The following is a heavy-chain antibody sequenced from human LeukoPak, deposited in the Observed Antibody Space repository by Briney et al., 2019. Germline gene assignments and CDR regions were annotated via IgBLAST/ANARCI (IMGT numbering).Heavy chain of an antibody. J-gene: IGHJ3*02. V-gene: IGHV3-21*01. Sequence: GGSLRLSCAASGFTFSSYSMNWVRQAPGKGLEWVSSISSSSSYIYYADSVKGRFTISRDNAKNSLYLQMNSLRAEDTAVYYCARDSEVWEGTLHIWGQGTMVTVSS. CDR1: GFTFSSYS. CDR2: ISSSSSYI. CDR3: ARDSEVWEGTLHI. D-gene: IGHD1-26*01.